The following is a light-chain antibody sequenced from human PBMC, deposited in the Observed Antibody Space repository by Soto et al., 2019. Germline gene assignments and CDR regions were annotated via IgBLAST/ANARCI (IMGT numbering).Light chain of an antibody. CDR2: DAS. CDR1: QSVSSY. Sequence: EIVLTQSPATLSLSPWERATLSCRASQSVSSYLAWYQQKLGQAPRLLIYDASKRATGIPARFSGSGSGTDFTLNISSLEPEEFAVYYCQQRSNWPPTFGQGTKMEIK. V-gene: IGKV3-11*01. J-gene: IGKJ2*01. CDR3: QQRSNWPPT.